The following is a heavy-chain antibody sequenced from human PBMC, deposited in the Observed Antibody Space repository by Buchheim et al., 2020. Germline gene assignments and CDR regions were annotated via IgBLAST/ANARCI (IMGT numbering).Heavy chain of an antibody. V-gene: IGHV3-30*04. CDR1: GFTFSSYA. Sequence: QVQLVESGGGVVQPGRSLRLSCAASGFTFSSYAMHWVRQAPGKGLEWVAVISYDGSNKYYADSVKERFTISRDNSKNTLYLQMNSLRAEDTAVYYCARGRWNYDFDYGGQGTL. D-gene: IGHD1-7*01. J-gene: IGHJ4*02. CDR3: ARGRWNYDFDY. CDR2: ISYDGSNK.